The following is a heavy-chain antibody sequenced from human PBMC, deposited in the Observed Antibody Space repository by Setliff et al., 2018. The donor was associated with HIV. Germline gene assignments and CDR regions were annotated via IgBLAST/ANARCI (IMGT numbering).Heavy chain of an antibody. CDR2: IYYHGSA. CDR3: ARAPITIFGVIIIPVYFDY. CDR1: GGSISSSDYY. J-gene: IGHJ4*02. V-gene: IGHV4-39*01. D-gene: IGHD3-3*01. Sequence: ASETLSLTCFVSGGSISSSDYYWGWIRQPPGKGLEWIGSIYYHGSAYKNPSLKSRLTMSVDTSKNQFSLELSSVTAADTAVYYCARAPITIFGVIIIPVYFDYWGQGPLVTVSS.